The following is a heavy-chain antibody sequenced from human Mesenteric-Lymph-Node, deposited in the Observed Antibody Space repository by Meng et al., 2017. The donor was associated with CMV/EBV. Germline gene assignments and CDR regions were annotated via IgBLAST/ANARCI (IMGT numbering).Heavy chain of an antibody. CDR3: ARDSTAVAGLDY. D-gene: IGHD6-19*01. J-gene: IGHJ4*02. CDR1: GFTFSNYW. V-gene: IGHV3-7*01. CDR2: IKYDGSEE. Sequence: CAASGFTFSNYWMSWVRQVPGKGLEGVANIKYDGSEEYYVDSVKGRFTISRDNSKNTLYLQMNSLRAEDTAVYYCARDSTAVAGLDYWGQGTLVTVSS.